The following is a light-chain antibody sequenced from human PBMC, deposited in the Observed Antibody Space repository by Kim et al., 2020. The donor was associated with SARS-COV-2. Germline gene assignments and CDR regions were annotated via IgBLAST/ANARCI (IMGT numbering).Light chain of an antibody. CDR1: SSNIGADYD. J-gene: IGLJ1*01. CDR2: GNK. CDR3: QSHNKSLGGFV. Sequence: QTVSVSCTGSSSNIGADYDVHWYQQIPGTAPTLLIYGNKNRASGVPARFSASKSGSSASLAISGLQAEDEAIYYCQSHNKSLGGFVFGTGTQLTVL. V-gene: IGLV1-40*01.